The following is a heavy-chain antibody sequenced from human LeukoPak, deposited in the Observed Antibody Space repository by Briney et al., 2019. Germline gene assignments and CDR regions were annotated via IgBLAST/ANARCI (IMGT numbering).Heavy chain of an antibody. J-gene: IGHJ4*02. D-gene: IGHD6-19*01. CDR2: IYYSGST. V-gene: IGHV4-39*01. CDR3: ARHAGIAVADY. Sequence: SETLSLTCTVSGGSISSSSYYWGWIRQPPGKGLEWIGSIYYSGSTYYNPSLKSRVTISVDTSKNQFSLKLSSVTAADTAVYYCARHAGIAVADYWGQGTLVTVSS. CDR1: GGSISSSSYY.